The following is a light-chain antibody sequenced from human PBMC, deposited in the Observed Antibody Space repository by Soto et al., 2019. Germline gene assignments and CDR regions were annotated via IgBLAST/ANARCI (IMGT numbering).Light chain of an antibody. CDR1: SSDVVGYNY. CDR2: DVS. CDR3: SSYTTSNTRQIV. J-gene: IGLJ1*01. Sequence: LNYASSVFRSPGQSITISCTGTSSDVVGYNYVSWYQHHPGKAPKLIIYDVSNRPSGVSIRFSASKSDNTASLTISGLQPEDEADYHCSSYTTSNTRQIVFGTGTKVTVL. V-gene: IGLV2-14*03.